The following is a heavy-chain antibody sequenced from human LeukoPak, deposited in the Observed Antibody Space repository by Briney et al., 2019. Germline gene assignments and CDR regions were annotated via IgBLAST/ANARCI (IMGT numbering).Heavy chain of an antibody. J-gene: IGHJ4*02. CDR3: ARGYCNSDSCYGGDY. CDR1: GFSFSSYE. CDR2: ISSSGGTI. Sequence: PGGSLRLSCAGSGFSFSSYEMNWVRQAPGKGLEWVSYISSSGGTIYYADSVKGRFTISRDNAKNSLYLHMNSLRAEDTALYYCARGYCNSDSCYGGDYWGQGTLVTVSS. V-gene: IGHV3-48*03. D-gene: IGHD2-2*01.